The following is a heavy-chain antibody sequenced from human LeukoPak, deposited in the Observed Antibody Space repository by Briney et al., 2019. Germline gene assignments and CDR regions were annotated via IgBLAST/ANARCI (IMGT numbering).Heavy chain of an antibody. CDR1: GYTFTGYY. Sequence: GASVKVSCKASGYTFTGYYMHWVRQAPGQGLEWMGWINPNSGGTIYAQKFQGRVTMTRDTSISTAYMELRSLRSDDTAVYYCATRGYSYGYLDYWGQGTLVTVSS. J-gene: IGHJ4*02. V-gene: IGHV1-2*02. CDR2: INPNSGGT. D-gene: IGHD5-18*01. CDR3: ATRGYSYGYLDY.